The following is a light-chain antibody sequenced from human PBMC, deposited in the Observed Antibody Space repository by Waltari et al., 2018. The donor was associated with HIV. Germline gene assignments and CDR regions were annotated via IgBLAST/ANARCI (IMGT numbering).Light chain of an antibody. J-gene: IGLJ2*01. CDR3: ASWEDSLHGPV. V-gene: IGLV1-44*01. CDR2: SNN. CDR1: SYHIRNYS. Sequence: QSVVTHTPSASGTRAQGVPLSCSRRSYHIRNYSLVWYPQPPGTAPKLLIYSNNQRPSGVPDRISGSKSGTSASLAIGGLQSDDEADYYCASWEDSLHGPVFGGGTKLTVL.